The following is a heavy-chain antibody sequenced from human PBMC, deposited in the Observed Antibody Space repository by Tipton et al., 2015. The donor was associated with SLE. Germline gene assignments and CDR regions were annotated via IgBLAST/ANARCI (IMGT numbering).Heavy chain of an antibody. V-gene: IGHV3-21*04. J-gene: IGHJ6*03. CDR1: GFTFSSYS. Sequence: SLRLSCAASGFTFSSYSMNWVRQAPGKGLEWVSSISSSSSYIYYADSVKGRFTISRDNAKNSLYLQMNSLRSEDTAVYYCARVAEWEQWSTSYYYMDVWGKGTTVTVSS. CDR3: ARVAEWEQWSTSYYYMDV. CDR2: ISSSSSYI. D-gene: IGHD1-26*01.